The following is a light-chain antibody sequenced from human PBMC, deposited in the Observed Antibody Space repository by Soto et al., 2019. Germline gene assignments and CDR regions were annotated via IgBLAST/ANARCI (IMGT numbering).Light chain of an antibody. Sequence: QSALTQPPSASGSPGQSVTISCTGTSSDVGAYNYVAWYQQRPGKAPKLMIYEVNKRPSGVPDRFSGSRSGNTASLTVSGLQTEDEADYYCSSYIPSTTTHWVFGGGTQLTVL. CDR3: SSYIPSTTTHWV. CDR1: SSDVGAYNY. V-gene: IGLV2-8*01. CDR2: EVN. J-gene: IGLJ3*02.